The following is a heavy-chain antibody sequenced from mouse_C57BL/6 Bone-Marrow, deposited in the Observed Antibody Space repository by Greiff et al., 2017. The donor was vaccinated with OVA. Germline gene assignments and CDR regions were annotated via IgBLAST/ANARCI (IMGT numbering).Heavy chain of an antibody. V-gene: IGHV2-2*01. CDR3: ARKGLLRRWAMDY. Sequence: VQRVESGPGLVQPSQSLSITCTVSGFSLTSYGVHWVRQSPGKGLEWLGVIWSGGSTDYNAAFISRLSISKDNSKSQVFFKMNSLQADDTAIYYCARKGLLRRWAMDYWGQGTSVTVSS. J-gene: IGHJ4*01. CDR1: GFSLTSYG. CDR2: IWSGGST. D-gene: IGHD1-1*01.